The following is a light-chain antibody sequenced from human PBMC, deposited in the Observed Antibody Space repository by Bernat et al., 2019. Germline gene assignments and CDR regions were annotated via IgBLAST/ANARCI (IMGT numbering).Light chain of an antibody. CDR1: QSISSY. CDR3: QQSYSTPR. CDR2: AAS. Sequence: DIQMTQSPSSLSASVGDRVSITCRASQSISSYLNWYQQKPGKAPKLLIYAASSLQSGVPSRFSGSGSGTDFTLTISSLQPEDFATYYCQQSYSTPRFGGGTKAEIK. V-gene: IGKV1-39*01. J-gene: IGKJ4*01.